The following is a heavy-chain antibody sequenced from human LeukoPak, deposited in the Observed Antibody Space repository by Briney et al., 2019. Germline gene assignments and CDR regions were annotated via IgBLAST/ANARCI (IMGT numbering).Heavy chain of an antibody. CDR2: IYYTGST. D-gene: IGHD2-21*01. CDR1: GGSISNNKDY. V-gene: IGHV4-31*03. J-gene: IGHJ3*02. CDR3: ARVPSVIDAFDI. Sequence: SETLSLTCSVSGGSISNNKDYWSWIRQHPGKGLEWIAYIYYTGSTYYNPSLKSRLTISVDTSKNHFSLRVSSMTAADTAVYYCARVPSVIDAFDIWGQGTMVTVSS.